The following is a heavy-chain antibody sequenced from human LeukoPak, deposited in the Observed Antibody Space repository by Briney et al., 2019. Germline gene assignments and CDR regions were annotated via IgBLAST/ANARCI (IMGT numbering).Heavy chain of an antibody. CDR3: ARHRRIAAAGTTSDLDY. V-gene: IGHV5-51*01. D-gene: IGHD6-13*01. Sequence: GESLKISCKGSGYSFTSYWIGWVRQMPGKGLEWMGIIYPDDSDTRYSPSFQGQVTISADKSISTAYLQWSSLKASDTAMYYCARHRRIAAAGTTSDLDYWGQGTLVTVSS. J-gene: IGHJ4*02. CDR1: GYSFTSYW. CDR2: IYPDDSDT.